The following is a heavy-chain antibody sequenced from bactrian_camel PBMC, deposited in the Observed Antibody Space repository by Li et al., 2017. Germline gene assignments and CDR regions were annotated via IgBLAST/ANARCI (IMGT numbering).Heavy chain of an antibody. Sequence: VQLVESGGGLVRPGESLTLSCVASGYTFGNFAVSWVRQAPGKEREGVARIGVTGETVYPDSVKGRFTISKDNAKDTVYLQLNSATPDDTAVYSCQSRCFRDGNWRLVRGKGTQVTVS. CDR3: QSRCFRDGNWRLV. J-gene: IGHJ4*01. D-gene: IGHD1*01. CDR1: GYTFGNFA. V-gene: IGHV3S67*01. CDR2: IGVTGET.